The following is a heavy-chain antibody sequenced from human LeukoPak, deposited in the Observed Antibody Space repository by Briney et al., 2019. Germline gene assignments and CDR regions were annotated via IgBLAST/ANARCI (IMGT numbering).Heavy chain of an antibody. CDR1: GYTFTSYY. J-gene: IGHJ4*02. CDR2: INPSGGST. Sequence: ASVKVSCKASGYTFTSYYMHWVRRAPGQGLEWMGIINPSGGSTSYAQKFQGRVTMTRDTSTSTVYMELSSLRSEDTAVYYCAREASGSSGWQTTLYCFDYWGQGTLVTVSS. V-gene: IGHV1-46*01. CDR3: AREASGSSGWQTTLYCFDY. D-gene: IGHD6-19*01.